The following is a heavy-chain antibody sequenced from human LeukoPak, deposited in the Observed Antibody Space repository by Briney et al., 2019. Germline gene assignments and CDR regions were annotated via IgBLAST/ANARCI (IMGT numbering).Heavy chain of an antibody. CDR3: ARFPRSTVTTDAGY. Sequence: GSLRLSCAASRFTLSSYRMHSVRETPGKGLVCVSRIKSDESSTSYADSVKGRFTITRDNAKNTQYLQMNSLRAEDTAVYYCARFPRSTVTTDAGYWGQGTLVTVSS. CDR2: IKSDESST. V-gene: IGHV3-74*01. J-gene: IGHJ4*02. CDR1: RFTLSSYR. D-gene: IGHD4-17*01.